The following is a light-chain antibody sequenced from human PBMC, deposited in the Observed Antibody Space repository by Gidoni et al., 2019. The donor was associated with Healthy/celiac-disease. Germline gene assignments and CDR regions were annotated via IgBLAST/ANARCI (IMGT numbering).Light chain of an antibody. CDR3: AAWDDSLSGRV. CDR2: RNN. V-gene: IGLV1-47*01. Sequence: QSVLPQPPSASGTPGQRFTISCSGSSSNIGSNYVYWYQQLPGTAPKLLIYRNNQRPSGVPDRFSGSKSGTSASLAISGLRSEDEADYYCAAWDDSLSGRVFGGGTKLTVL. CDR1: SSNIGSNY. J-gene: IGLJ3*02.